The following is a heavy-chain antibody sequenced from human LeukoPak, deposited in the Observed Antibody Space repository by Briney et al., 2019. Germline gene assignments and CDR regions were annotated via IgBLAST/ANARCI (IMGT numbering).Heavy chain of an antibody. J-gene: IGHJ4*02. D-gene: IGHD6-13*01. V-gene: IGHV3-21*01. CDR2: ISSSGTYT. Sequence: GGSLRLSCAASGFTFYTYSMNWVRQAPGKGLEWVSSISSSGTYTYYADSVKGRFTISRDNAKNSLYLQMNSLRAEDTAVYYCAREDASSWDYWGQGILVTVSS. CDR1: GFTFYTYS. CDR3: AREDASSWDY.